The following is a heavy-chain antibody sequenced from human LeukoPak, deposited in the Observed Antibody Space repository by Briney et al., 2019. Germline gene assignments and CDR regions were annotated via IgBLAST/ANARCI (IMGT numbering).Heavy chain of an antibody. J-gene: IGHJ4*02. V-gene: IGHV3-48*01. CDR2: ISSSSSTI. CDR3: ARVDYYGSGSYSLDY. D-gene: IGHD3-10*01. CDR1: GFTVSSYS. Sequence: GGSLRLSCAASGFTVSSYSMNWVRQAPGKGLEWVSYISSSSSTIYYADSVKGRFTISRDNAKNSLYLQMNSLRAEDTAVYYCARVDYYGSGSYSLDYWGQGTLVTVSS.